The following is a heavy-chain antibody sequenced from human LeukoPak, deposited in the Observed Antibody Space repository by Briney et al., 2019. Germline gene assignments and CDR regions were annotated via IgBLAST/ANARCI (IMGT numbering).Heavy chain of an antibody. CDR3: AGKDIVVVPAAMYYYYYGMDV. J-gene: IGHJ6*02. CDR2: IYYSGST. Sequence: SETLSLTCTVSGGSISSSSYYWGWIRQPPGKGLEWIGSIYYSGSTYYNPSLKSRVTISVDTSKNQFSLKLSSVTAADTAAYYCAGKDIVVVPAAMYYYYYGMDVWGQGTTVTVSS. D-gene: IGHD2-2*01. CDR1: GGSISSSSYY. V-gene: IGHV4-39*07.